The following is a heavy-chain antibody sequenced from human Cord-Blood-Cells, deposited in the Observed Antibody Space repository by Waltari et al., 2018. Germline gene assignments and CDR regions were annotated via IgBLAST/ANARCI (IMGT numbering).Heavy chain of an antibody. V-gene: IGHV1-69*08. CDR3: ARDLAVGYSGYGFDY. Sequence: QVQLVQSGAEVQKPGSSVKVSCKASGGTFRSFTISWVRQAPGQGLDWMGRIIPILGIANYAQKFQGRVTITADKSTSTAYMELSSLRSEDTAVYYCARDLAVGYSGYGFDYWGQGTLVTVSS. CDR2: IIPILGIA. CDR1: GGTFRSFT. J-gene: IGHJ4*02. D-gene: IGHD5-12*01.